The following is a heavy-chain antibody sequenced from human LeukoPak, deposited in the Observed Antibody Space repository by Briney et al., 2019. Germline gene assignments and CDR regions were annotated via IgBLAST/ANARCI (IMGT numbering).Heavy chain of an antibody. V-gene: IGHV2-70*01. J-gene: IGHJ6*02. CDR1: GFSLSTSGMC. Sequence: SGPTLVNPTQTLTLTCTFPGFSLSTSGMCVSWIRQPPGKALEWLALIDWDDDKYYSTSLKTRLTISKDTSKNQVVLTMTNMDPVDTATYYCARTRKYYYYYGMDVWGQGTTVTVSS. CDR3: ARTRKYYYYYGMDV. CDR2: IDWDDDK.